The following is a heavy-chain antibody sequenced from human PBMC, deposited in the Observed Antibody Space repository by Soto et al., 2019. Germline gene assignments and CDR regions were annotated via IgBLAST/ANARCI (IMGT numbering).Heavy chain of an antibody. V-gene: IGHV4-30-2*01. D-gene: IGHD3-16*01. CDR2: IYPSGST. CDR3: AREARGMDV. CDR1: GASISSSGYS. J-gene: IGHJ6*02. Sequence: SETLSLTCAVSGASISSSGYSWGWIRQPPGKGLEWIGHIYPSGSTYYNPSLKSRVNISVDRSKNQFSLKLNSVTAADTALYYCAREARGMDVWGQGTTVTVSS.